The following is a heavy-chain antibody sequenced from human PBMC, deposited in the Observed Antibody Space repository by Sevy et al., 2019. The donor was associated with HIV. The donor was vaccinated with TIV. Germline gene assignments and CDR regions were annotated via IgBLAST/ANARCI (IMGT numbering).Heavy chain of an antibody. Sequence: SETLSLTCSVSGGSISSGGYYWSWIRQHPGKGMEWIGYIYYSGSTYYNPSLKSRVTISVDTSKNQFSLKLRSVTAADTAVYYGARDLPYCSGGTCYSPAGWLDPWGQGTLVTVSS. CDR2: IYYSGST. D-gene: IGHD2-15*01. V-gene: IGHV4-31*03. CDR1: GGSISSGGYY. CDR3: ARDLPYCSGGTCYSPAGWLDP. J-gene: IGHJ5*02.